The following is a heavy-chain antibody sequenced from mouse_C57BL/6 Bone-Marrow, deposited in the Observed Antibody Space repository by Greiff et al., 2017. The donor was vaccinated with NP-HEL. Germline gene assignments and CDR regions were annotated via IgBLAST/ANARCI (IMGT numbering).Heavy chain of an antibody. CDR3: ARNPGGYYSFDY. J-gene: IGHJ2*01. CDR1: GFSLTSYG. Sequence: QVQLQQSGPGLVQPSQSLSITCTVSGFSLTSYGVHWVRQSPGQGLEWLGVIWSGGSTDYNAAFISRLSISKDNSKSQVFFKMNSLQADDTAIYYCARNPGGYYSFDYWGQGTTLTVSS. V-gene: IGHV2-2*01. D-gene: IGHD2-3*01. CDR2: IWSGGST.